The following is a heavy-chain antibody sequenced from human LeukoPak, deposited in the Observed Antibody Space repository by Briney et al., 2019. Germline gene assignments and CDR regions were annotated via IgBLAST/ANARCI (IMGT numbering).Heavy chain of an antibody. CDR1: GGSFGAYY. V-gene: IGHV4-34*01. Sequence: SETLSLTCAVYGGSFGAYYWSWIRQPPGKGLEWIGEINHSGSTNYNPSLKSRVTISVDTSKNQFSLKLSSVTAADTAVYYCVGPLYYFDYWGQGTLVTVSS. J-gene: IGHJ4*02. CDR3: VGPLYYFDY. CDR2: INHSGST.